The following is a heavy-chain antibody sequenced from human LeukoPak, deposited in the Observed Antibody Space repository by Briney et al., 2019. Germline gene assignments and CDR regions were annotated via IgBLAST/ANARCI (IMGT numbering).Heavy chain of an antibody. D-gene: IGHD6-19*01. V-gene: IGHV7-4-1*02. J-gene: IGHJ4*02. CDR1: GYTFTIYA. CDR3: ARDAMAGTPGPLGY. Sequence: ASVKVSCKASGYTFTIYAMNWVRQAPGQGLEWMGWINTNTGNPTYAQGFTGRFVFSLDTSVSTAYLRISSLKAEDTAVYYCARDAMAGTPGPLGYWGQGTLVTVSS. CDR2: INTNTGNP.